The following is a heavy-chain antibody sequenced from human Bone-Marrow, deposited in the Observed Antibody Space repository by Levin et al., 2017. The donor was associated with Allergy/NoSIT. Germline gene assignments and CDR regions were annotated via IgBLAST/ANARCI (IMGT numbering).Heavy chain of an antibody. V-gene: IGHV3-21*01. J-gene: IGHJ4*02. CDR1: GFTFSSYS. Sequence: GESLKISCAASGFTFSSYSMNWVRQAPGKGLEWVSSISSSSSYIYYADSVKGRFTISRDNAKNSLYLQMNSLRAEDTAVYYCARDGAVQQQLATTPLRERRTPYGEVDYWGQGTLVTVSS. CDR2: ISSSSSYI. D-gene: IGHD6-13*01. CDR3: ARDGAVQQQLATTPLRERRTPYGEVDY.